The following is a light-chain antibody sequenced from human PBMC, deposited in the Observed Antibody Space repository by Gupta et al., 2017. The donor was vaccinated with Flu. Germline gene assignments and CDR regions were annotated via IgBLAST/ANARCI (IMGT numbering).Light chain of an antibody. V-gene: IGLV7-46*01. CDR3: LQYYRKAWVV. CDR1: TGAVTVEHY. Sequence: TVTLTGGSSTGAVTVEHYAFWLQQKHGPPPMILMDDTNNKHSWTPARGSASFLGENAAANLSGQQPEDDADDYCLQYYRKAWVVFGGGTKLTVL. CDR2: DTN. J-gene: IGLJ3*02.